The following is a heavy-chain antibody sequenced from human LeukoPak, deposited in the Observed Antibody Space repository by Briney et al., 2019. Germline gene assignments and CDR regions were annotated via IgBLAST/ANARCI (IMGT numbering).Heavy chain of an antibody. Sequence: GGSLRLSCAASGFTFGSSAMSWVRQAPGKGLEWVSSISGSGSGGSTYYADSVKGRFTISRDNSKNTLYLQMNSLRAEDTAVYYCAGGDSSSWYTLEWAEYFQHWGQGTLVTVSS. J-gene: IGHJ1*01. CDR3: AGGDSSSWYTLEWAEYFQH. D-gene: IGHD6-13*01. CDR1: GFTFGSSA. V-gene: IGHV3-23*01. CDR2: ISGSGSGGST.